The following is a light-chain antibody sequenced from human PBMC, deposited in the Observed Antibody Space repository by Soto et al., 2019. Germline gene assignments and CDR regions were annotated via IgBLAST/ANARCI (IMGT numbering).Light chain of an antibody. CDR3: AAWDDSLNGWV. CDR1: SSYIGSNT. Sequence: QSVLTQPPSASGTPGQRVTISCYESSSYIGSNTVNWYQQLPGTAPKLLIYSNNQRPSGVPDRFSGSKSGTSASLAISGLQSEDEADYYCAAWDDSLNGWVFGGGTQLTVL. V-gene: IGLV1-44*01. J-gene: IGLJ3*02. CDR2: SNN.